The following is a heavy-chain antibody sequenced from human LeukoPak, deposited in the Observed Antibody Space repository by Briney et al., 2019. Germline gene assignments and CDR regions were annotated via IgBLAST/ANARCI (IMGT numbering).Heavy chain of an antibody. CDR1: GYTFTGYY. J-gene: IGHJ4*02. D-gene: IGHD5-12*01. Sequence: GASVTVSCKASGYTFTGYYMHWVRQAPGQGLEWMGWINPNSGGTNYAQKFQGRVTMTRDTSISTAYMELSRLRSDDTAVYYCARDIVATIAHFDYWGRRTMVTVSS. CDR2: INPNSGGT. CDR3: ARDIVATIAHFDY. V-gene: IGHV1-2*02.